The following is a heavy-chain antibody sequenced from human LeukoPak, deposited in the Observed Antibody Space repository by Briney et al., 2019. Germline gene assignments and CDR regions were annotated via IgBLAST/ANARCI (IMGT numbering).Heavy chain of an antibody. CDR2: IRSKAHGETA. CDR1: GFTFCDYA. Sequence: GGSLRLSCTASGFTFCDYAMSWIRQAPGKGLEWVGFIRSKAHGETADYAASVKGRFTISRDDSKAFAYLQMNSLKTEDTAVYHCTRDRGAYNLYDYWGQGTLVAVSS. V-gene: IGHV3-49*03. D-gene: IGHD1-1*01. J-gene: IGHJ4*02. CDR3: TRDRGAYNLYDY.